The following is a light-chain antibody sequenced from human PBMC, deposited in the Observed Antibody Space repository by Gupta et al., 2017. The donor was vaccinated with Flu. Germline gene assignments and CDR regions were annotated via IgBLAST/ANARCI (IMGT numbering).Light chain of an antibody. CDR1: GSNLGSNT. J-gene: IGLJ3*02. CDR2: SNN. Sequence: QSVLTQPPSASGTPGHRGTIACSGSGSNLGSNTVNWYQPLPGTAPKLLIYSNNQRPSGVPHRFSGSKSGTSASLAISGVQSEDEADYYCAAGDDSVNAWVFGGGTKLTVL. V-gene: IGLV1-44*01. CDR3: AAGDDSVNAWV.